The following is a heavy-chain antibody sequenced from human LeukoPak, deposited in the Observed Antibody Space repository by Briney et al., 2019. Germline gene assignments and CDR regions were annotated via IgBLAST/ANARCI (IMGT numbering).Heavy chain of an antibody. CDR1: GYTFTDYY. CDR2: INPKNGGT. J-gene: IGHJ5*02. CDR3: ARDWGFIPVAGWALYNWFDP. D-gene: IGHD6-13*01. Sequence: GASVKVSCKASGYTFTDYYIHWLRQAPGQGLEWMGWINPKNGGTYYLQKFQGRVTMTRDASINTAYMELSRLSSDDTAVYYCARDWGFIPVAGWALYNWFDPWGQGTLVTVSS. V-gene: IGHV1-2*02.